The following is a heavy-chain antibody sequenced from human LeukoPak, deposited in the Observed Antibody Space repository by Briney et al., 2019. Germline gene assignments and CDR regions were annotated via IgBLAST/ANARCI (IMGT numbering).Heavy chain of an antibody. Sequence: TSSETLSLTCTVSGGSISSSSYYWGWIRQPPGKGLEWIGSINYSGSTYYNPSLKSRVTISVDTSKNQFSLKVSSVTAADTAVYYCARGRPWVSSWYRGGAFDIWGQGTMVTVSS. CDR3: ARGRPWVSSWYRGGAFDI. CDR1: GGSISSSSYY. D-gene: IGHD6-13*01. CDR2: INYSGST. V-gene: IGHV4-39*07. J-gene: IGHJ3*02.